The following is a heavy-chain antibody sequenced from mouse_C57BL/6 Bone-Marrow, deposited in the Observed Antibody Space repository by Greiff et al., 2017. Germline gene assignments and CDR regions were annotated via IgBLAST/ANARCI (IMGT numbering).Heavy chain of an antibody. CDR2: IWSGGST. J-gene: IGHJ4*01. CDR1: GFSFTSSG. V-gene: IGHV2-2*01. Sequence: VQVVESGPGLVQPSQSLSITCKVSGFSFTSSGVHWVRQSPGTGLEWLGVIWSGGSTDYTAAFISRLSISKDNSKSQVFFKRNSLQADDTARYYCARSGMRAMDYGGQGTAVTVSA. CDR3: ARSGMRAMDY.